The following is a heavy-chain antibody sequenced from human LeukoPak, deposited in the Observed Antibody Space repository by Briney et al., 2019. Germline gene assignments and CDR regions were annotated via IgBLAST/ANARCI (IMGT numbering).Heavy chain of an antibody. V-gene: IGHV3-15*01. CDR3: MKDRPDHLLWSGDYGVDY. Sequence: GGSLRLSCAASGFIFSKAWVSWVRQAPGKGLEWVGRIKSNADGAASDYATPVKGRFSISRDDSKNTLYLQMNSLKTEDTAVYYCMKDRPDHLLWSGDYGVDYWGQGTLVTVSS. CDR2: IKSNADGAAS. CDR1: GFIFSKAW. J-gene: IGHJ4*02. D-gene: IGHD3-10*01.